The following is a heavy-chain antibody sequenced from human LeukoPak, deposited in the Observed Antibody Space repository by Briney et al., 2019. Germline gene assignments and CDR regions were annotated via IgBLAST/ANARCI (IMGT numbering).Heavy chain of an antibody. CDR1: GFTLGNYW. V-gene: IGHV3-74*01. D-gene: IGHD4-23*01. CDR3: VRGNDYGGPHY. CDR2: INADGSSA. Sequence: GGSRRLSCAASGFTLGNYWMHWVRQAPGKGLVWVSRINADGSSASYADSVKGRFTISRDNAKNTLYLQMNSLRAEDAAVYYCVRGNDYGGPHYWGQGTAVTVSS. J-gene: IGHJ4*02.